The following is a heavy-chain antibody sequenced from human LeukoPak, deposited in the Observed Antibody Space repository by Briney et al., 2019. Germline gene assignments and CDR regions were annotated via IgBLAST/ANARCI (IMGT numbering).Heavy chain of an antibody. CDR3: ASGTTYYDFWSGYYTGWF. J-gene: IGHJ4*02. CDR2: INAGNGNA. Sequence: GASVKVSCKASGYTFTIYAMHWVRQAPGQRLEWMGWINAGNGNAKYSQKFQGRVTITRDTSASTAYMELSSLRSEDTAVYYCASGTTYYDFWSGYYTGWFWGQGTLVTVSS. V-gene: IGHV1-3*01. D-gene: IGHD3-3*01. CDR1: GYTFTIYA.